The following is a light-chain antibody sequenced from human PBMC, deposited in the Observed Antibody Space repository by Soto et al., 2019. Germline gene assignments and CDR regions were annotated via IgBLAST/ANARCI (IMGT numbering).Light chain of an antibody. CDR2: DVS. Sequence: QSALTQPASVSGSPGQSIAISCTGTSSDVGAYDYVSWYQQHPGKAPQLMIYDVSNRPSGVSNRLSGSKSGNTASLAISGLQAEDEADYYCSSYTTISTYVFGTGTKLTVL. V-gene: IGLV2-14*01. CDR3: SSYTTISTYV. J-gene: IGLJ1*01. CDR1: SSDVGAYDY.